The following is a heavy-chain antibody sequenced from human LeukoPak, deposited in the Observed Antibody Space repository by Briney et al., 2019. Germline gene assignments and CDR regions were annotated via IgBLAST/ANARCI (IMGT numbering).Heavy chain of an antibody. CDR1: GFTFSSYN. CDR2: ISSSSSTI. Sequence: GGSLRLSCAASGFTFSSYNMNWVRQAPGKGLERVSYISSSSSTIYYADSVKGRFTISRDNAKNSLYLQMNSLRAEDTAVYYCARYGDYGSYDYWGQGTLVTVSS. CDR3: ARYGDYGSYDY. J-gene: IGHJ4*02. D-gene: IGHD4-17*01. V-gene: IGHV3-48*04.